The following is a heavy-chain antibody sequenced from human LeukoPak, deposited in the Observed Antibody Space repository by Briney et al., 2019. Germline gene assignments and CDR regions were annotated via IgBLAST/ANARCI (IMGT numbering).Heavy chain of an antibody. CDR3: ARATRTISSWYDS. J-gene: IGHJ5*01. CDR1: GFTFSNYW. CDR2: TNSDGSST. V-gene: IGHV3-74*01. Sequence: GGSLRLSRAASGFTFSNYWMHWVRQAPGKGLVWVSRTNSDGSSTNYADSVKGRFTISRDNAKNTLYLQMNSLRAEDMAVYYCARATRTISSWYDSWGQGTLVTVSS. D-gene: IGHD4/OR15-4a*01.